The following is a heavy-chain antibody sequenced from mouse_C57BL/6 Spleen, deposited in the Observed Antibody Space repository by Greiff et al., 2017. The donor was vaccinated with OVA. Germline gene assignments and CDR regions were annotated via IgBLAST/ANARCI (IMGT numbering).Heavy chain of an antibody. CDR2: FHPYNDDT. V-gene: IGHV1-47*01. J-gene: IGHJ2*01. CDR1: GFTFTTYP. CDR3: ARNFDY. Sequence: QVQLLQSGADLVKPGASVKMSCTASGFTFTTYPIEWMQQTPGKSLEWIGNFHPYNDDTKYTEKFKGKATLTVEKSSSTVYLELSRLTSDDSAVYYCARNFDYWGQGTTLTVSS.